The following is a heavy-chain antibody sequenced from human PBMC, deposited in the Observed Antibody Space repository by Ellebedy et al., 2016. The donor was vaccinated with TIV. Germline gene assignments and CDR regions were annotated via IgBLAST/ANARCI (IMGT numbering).Heavy chain of an antibody. CDR2: TYYRSKWYS. CDR3: ARGPGPREVYFDY. V-gene: IGHV6-1*01. J-gene: IGHJ4*02. D-gene: IGHD1-26*01. Sequence: SQTLSLTCAISGDSVSSNSAAWNWIRQSPSRGLEWLGRTYYRSKWYSDSAVSVKSRITISADTSKNQFSLQLSSVTPEDTAVYYCARGPGPREVYFDYWGQGTLVTVSS. CDR1: GDSVSSNSAA.